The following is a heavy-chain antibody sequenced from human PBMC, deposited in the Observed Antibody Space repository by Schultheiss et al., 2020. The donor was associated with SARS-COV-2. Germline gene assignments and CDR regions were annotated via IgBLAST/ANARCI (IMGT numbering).Heavy chain of an antibody. CDR2: ISYDGGEK. CDR1: GFTLSGNV. Sequence: GGSLRLSCAASGFTLSGNVMHWVRQAPGEGLEWVAVISYDGGEKYYADSVKGRFTISRDNAKNSLYLQMNSLRAEDTAVYYCARDRVYYGSVLLDYWGQGTLVTVSS. CDR3: ARDRVYYGSVLLDY. D-gene: IGHD3-10*01. J-gene: IGHJ4*02. V-gene: IGHV3-30*07.